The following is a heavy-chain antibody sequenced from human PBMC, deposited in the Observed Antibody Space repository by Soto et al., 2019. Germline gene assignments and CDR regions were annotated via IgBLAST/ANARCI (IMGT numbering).Heavy chain of an antibody. V-gene: IGHV4-39*01. Sequence: SETLSLTCTVSGGSISSSSYYWGWIRQPPGKGLEWIGSIYYSGSTYYNPSLKSRVTISVDTSKNQFSLKLSSVIAADTAVYYCARGRGYCSGGSCYIEFDPWGQGTLVTVSS. D-gene: IGHD2-15*01. CDR2: IYYSGST. CDR3: ARGRGYCSGGSCYIEFDP. J-gene: IGHJ5*02. CDR1: GGSISSSSYY.